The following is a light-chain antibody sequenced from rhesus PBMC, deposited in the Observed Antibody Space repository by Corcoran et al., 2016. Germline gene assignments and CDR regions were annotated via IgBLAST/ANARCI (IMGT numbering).Light chain of an antibody. Sequence: DIQMTQSPSSLSASVGDRVTVTCRASQDINRELHWYQHKPGKAPTLLNYSASTLQPGVSSRFSGNGFGTVFTLTLTSRQPGDAATYYCLQDYTPPFTFGPGTKLDIK. CDR1: QDINRE. V-gene: IGKV1-94*01. CDR3: LQDYTPPFT. J-gene: IGKJ3*01. CDR2: SAS.